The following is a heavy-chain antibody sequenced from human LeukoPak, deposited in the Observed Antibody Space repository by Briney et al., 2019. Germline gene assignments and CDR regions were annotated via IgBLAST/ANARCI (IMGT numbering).Heavy chain of an antibody. V-gene: IGHV3-9*01. Sequence: GRSLRLSCAASGFTFDEYAMHWVRQAPGKGLEWVSGISWNSGSIGYADSVKGRFTISRDNAKNSLYLQMNSLRAEDTALYYCAKVRYSGSYSTPPDYWGQGTLVTVSS. D-gene: IGHD1-26*01. J-gene: IGHJ4*02. CDR1: GFTFDEYA. CDR3: AKVRYSGSYSTPPDY. CDR2: ISWNSGSI.